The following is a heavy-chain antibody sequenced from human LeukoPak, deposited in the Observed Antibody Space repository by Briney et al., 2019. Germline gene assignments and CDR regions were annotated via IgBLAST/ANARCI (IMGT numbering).Heavy chain of an antibody. J-gene: IGHJ4*02. V-gene: IGHV3-33*01. CDR3: ATDQLLYGSFDY. D-gene: IGHD2-2*02. CDR1: GFTFSSYG. CDR2: IWYDGSNK. Sequence: PGGSLRLSCAASGFTFSSYGMHWVRQAPGKGLEWVAVIWYDGSNKYYADSVKGRFTISRDNSKNTLYLQMNGLRAEDTAVYYCATDQLLYGSFDYWGQGTLVTVSS.